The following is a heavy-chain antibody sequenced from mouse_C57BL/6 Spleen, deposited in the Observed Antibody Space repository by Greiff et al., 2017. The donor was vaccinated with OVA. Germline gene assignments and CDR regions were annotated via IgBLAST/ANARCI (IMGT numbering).Heavy chain of an antibody. CDR2: INPNNGGT. D-gene: IGHD2-5*01. CDR3: ARGYYSNRYYAMDY. V-gene: IGHV1-26*01. CDR1: GYTFTDYY. Sequence: VQLQQSGPELVKPGASVKISCKASGYTFTDYYMNWVKQSHGKSLEWIGDINPNNGGTSYNQKFKGKATLTVDKSSSTAYMELRSLTSEDSAVYYCARGYYSNRYYAMDYWGQGTSVTVSS. J-gene: IGHJ4*01.